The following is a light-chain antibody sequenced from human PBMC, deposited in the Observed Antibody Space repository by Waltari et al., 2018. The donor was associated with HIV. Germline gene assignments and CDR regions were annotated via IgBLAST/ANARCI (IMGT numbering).Light chain of an antibody. J-gene: IGLJ3*02. CDR2: AVN. Sequence: QSALTQPASESGSPGQSITLSCSGTWSDIGRYDLVSWYQHFPGKATKRILYAVNERPSGVSPRYSGSKSGNTASLVISGLQSEDEADYYCCSYAGSGTFVVFGGGTRLTV. CDR1: WSDIGRYDL. CDR3: CSYAGSGTFVV. V-gene: IGLV2-23*02.